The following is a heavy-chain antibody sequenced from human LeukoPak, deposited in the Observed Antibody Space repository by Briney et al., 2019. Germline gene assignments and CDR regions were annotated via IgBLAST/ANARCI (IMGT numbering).Heavy chain of an antibody. CDR2: ISSSSSYI. D-gene: IGHD2-15*01. J-gene: IGHJ6*02. CDR3: ASRGVAATGGYYYYGMDV. V-gene: IGHV3-21*01. Sequence: GGSLRLSCAASGFTFSSYSMNWVRQAPGKGLEWVSSISSSSSYIYYADSVKGRFTISRDNAKNSLYLQMNSLRAEGTAVYYCASRGVAATGGYYYYGMDVWGQGTTVTVSS. CDR1: GFTFSSYS.